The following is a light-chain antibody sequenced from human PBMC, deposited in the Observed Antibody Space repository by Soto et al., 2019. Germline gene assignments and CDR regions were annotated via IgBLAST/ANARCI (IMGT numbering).Light chain of an antibody. CDR2: DSS. V-gene: IGKV3-11*01. CDR1: QSVSIY. Sequence: ESVLTQSPATLSLSPGERATLSCRASQSVSIYLAWYQQKPGQAPRLLIYDSSNRAAGIPARFSARGSGTDFTLFISNLEPEDSAVYYCQHRSXWPPITFGQGTRLEIK. J-gene: IGKJ5*01. CDR3: QHRSXWPPIT.